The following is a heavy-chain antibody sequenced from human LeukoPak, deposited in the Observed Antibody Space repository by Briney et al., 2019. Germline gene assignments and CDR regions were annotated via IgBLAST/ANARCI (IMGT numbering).Heavy chain of an antibody. CDR1: GYTFTGYH. V-gene: IGHV1-2*06. D-gene: IGHD6-13*01. CDR2: INPYSGDT. CDR3: ARDQGSLTRSWYTGY. Sequence: ASVKVSCKASGYTFTGYHIHWVRQAPGQGLEWMGRINPYSGDTNFAQKFQGRDTMTRDTSITTAYMDLSSLTPDESAVYFGARDQGSLTRSWYTGYWGQGTQVTVSS. J-gene: IGHJ4*02.